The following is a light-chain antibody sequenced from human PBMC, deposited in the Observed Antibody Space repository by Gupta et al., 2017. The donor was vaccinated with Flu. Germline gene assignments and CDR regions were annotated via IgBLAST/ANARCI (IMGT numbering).Light chain of an antibody. J-gene: IGKJ1*01. CDR2: GAS. V-gene: IGKV3-20*01. CDR3: QQYCNSPPT. CDR1: QGVSSSN. Sequence: DPLSLSPGEIATLSCSACQGVSSSNLAWHQHKPGRAPRLLIYGASSRATGLPDRLSRSGSGTDFTLTITSLAPEDFAVYYCQQYCNSPPTFGQGTTVEIK.